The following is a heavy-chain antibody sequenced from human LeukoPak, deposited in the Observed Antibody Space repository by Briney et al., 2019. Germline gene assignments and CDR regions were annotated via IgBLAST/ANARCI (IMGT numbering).Heavy chain of an antibody. J-gene: IGHJ3*02. CDR3: TTGYCSSTSCYINAFDI. Sequence: PGGSLRLSCAASGFTFSNAWMSWVRQAPGKGLEWVGRIKSKTDGGTTDYAAPVKGRFTITRDDSKNTLYLQMNSLKTEDTAVYYCTTGYCSSTSCYINAFDIWGQGTMVTVSS. CDR1: GFTFSNAW. D-gene: IGHD2-2*02. V-gene: IGHV3-15*01. CDR2: IKSKTDGGTT.